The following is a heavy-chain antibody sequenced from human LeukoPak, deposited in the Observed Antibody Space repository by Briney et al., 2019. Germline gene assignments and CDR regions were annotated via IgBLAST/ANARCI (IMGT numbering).Heavy chain of an antibody. Sequence: SETLSLTCAVYGGSFSGYYWSWIRQPPGKGLERIGEIDHSGRTNSNPSLKSRVTISVDMSKNQFSLRLSSVTAADTAVYYCARKSIAVAGRKPYDYWDQGTLVTVSS. CDR1: GGSFSGYY. J-gene: IGHJ4*02. CDR3: ARKSIAVAGRKPYDY. D-gene: IGHD6-13*01. CDR2: IDHSGRT. V-gene: IGHV4-34*01.